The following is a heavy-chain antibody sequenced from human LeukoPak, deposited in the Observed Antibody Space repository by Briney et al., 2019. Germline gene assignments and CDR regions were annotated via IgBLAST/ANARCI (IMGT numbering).Heavy chain of an antibody. CDR3: ARDSSGYRGYYYYMDV. CDR2: IYYSGST. V-gene: IGHV4-38-2*02. J-gene: IGHJ6*03. CDR1: GYSISSSYY. D-gene: IGHD3-22*01. Sequence: SETLSLTCTVSGYSISSSYYWGWIRQPPGKGLEWIGSIYYSGSTYYNPSLKSRVTISVDTSKNQFSLKLSSVTAADTAVYYCARDSSGYRGYYYYMDVWGKGTTVTISS.